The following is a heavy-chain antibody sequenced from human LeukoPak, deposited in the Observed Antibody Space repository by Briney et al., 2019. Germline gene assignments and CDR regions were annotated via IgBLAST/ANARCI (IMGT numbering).Heavy chain of an antibody. D-gene: IGHD3-10*01. CDR1: GGTFSSYA. V-gene: IGHV1-69*04. CDR2: IIPILGIA. J-gene: IGHJ4*02. Sequence: SVKVSCKASGGTFSSYAISWVRQAPGQGLEWMGRIIPILGIANYAQKFQGRVTITRNTSISTAYMELSSLRSEDTAVYYCARSVVRGVTAIDYWGQGTLVTVSS. CDR3: ARSVVRGVTAIDY.